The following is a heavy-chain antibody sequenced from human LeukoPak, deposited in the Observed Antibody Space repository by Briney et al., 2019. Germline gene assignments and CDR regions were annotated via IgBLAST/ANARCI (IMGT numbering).Heavy chain of an antibody. CDR2: ISSSGSTI. D-gene: IGHD3-16*01. Sequence: PGGSLRLSCAASGFTFSSYEMNWVRQAPGKGLEWVSYISSSGSTIYYADSVKGRFTVSRDNPKNTLYLEMKSLRADDTAVYYCARDLHPRLTGYFDYWGQGTVVTVSS. CDR3: ARDLHPRLTGYFDY. CDR1: GFTFSSYE. V-gene: IGHV3-48*03. J-gene: IGHJ4*02.